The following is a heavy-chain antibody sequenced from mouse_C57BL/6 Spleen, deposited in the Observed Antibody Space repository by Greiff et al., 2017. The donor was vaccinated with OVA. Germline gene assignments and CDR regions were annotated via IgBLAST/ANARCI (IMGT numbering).Heavy chain of an antibody. D-gene: IGHD2-4*01. CDR3: ARFGYDYDDDYFDY. Sequence: QVQLQQPGTELVKPGASVKLSCKASGYTFTSYWMHWVKQRPGQGLAWIGNINPRNGGTNYNEKFKSKATLTVAKSSSTAYMQLSSLTSEVSAVYYCARFGYDYDDDYFDYWGQGTTLTVSS. J-gene: IGHJ2*01. V-gene: IGHV1-53*01. CDR2: INPRNGGT. CDR1: GYTFTSYW.